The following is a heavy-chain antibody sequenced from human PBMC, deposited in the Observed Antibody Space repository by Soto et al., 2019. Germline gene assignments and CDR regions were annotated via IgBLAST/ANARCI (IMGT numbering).Heavy chain of an antibody. CDR2: INHSGST. D-gene: IGHD2-15*01. Sequence: SETLSLTXAVYGGSFSGYYWSWIRQPPGKGLEWIGEINHSGSTNYNPSLKSRVTISVDTSKNQFSLKLSSVTAADTAVYYCARRRDVVVVAARRHNWFDPWGQGTLVTVSS. J-gene: IGHJ5*02. V-gene: IGHV4-34*01. CDR1: GGSFSGYY. CDR3: ARRRDVVVVAARRHNWFDP.